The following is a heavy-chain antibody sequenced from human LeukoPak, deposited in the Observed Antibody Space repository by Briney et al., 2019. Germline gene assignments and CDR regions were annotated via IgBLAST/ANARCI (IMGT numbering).Heavy chain of an antibody. CDR2: INPNSGGT. D-gene: IGHD1-26*01. CDR1: GYTFTGYY. CDR3: ARERSPYSGSYSPPGH. V-gene: IGHV1-2*02. Sequence: ASVKVSCKASGYTFTGYYMHWVRQAPGQGLEWMGWINPNSGGTNYAQKFQGRVTMTRDTSISTAYMELSRLRSDDTAVYYCARERSPYSGSYSPPGHWGQGTLVTVSS. J-gene: IGHJ4*02.